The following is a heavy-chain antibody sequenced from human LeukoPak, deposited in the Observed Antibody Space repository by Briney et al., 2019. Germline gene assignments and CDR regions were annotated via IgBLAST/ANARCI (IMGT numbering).Heavy chain of an antibody. CDR3: ARDFGDSSGWYNDY. Sequence: GGSLRLSCAASGFTLSKYWMSWVRQAPGKGLEWLADIKEDGSKEYFVDSVKGRFTISRDNTKNSVYLQTNSLRAEDTAVYYCARDFGDSSGWYNDYWGQGTLVIVSS. CDR2: IKEDGSKE. D-gene: IGHD6-19*01. CDR1: GFTLSKYW. J-gene: IGHJ4*02. V-gene: IGHV3-7*01.